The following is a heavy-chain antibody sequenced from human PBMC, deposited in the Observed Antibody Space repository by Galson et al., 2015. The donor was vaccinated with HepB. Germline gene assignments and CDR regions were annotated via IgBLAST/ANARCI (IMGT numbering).Heavy chain of an antibody. Sequence: ETLSLTCTVSGGSISGYYWSWIRQPPGKGLEWIGYIYYSGSTKYNPSLKSRVTISIDTSKNQFSLKLTSVTAADTAVYFCARVPAVAGRDYWGQGTLVTVSS. CDR3: ARVPAVAGRDY. CDR2: IYYSGST. J-gene: IGHJ4*02. D-gene: IGHD6-19*01. V-gene: IGHV4-59*12. CDR1: GGSISGYY.